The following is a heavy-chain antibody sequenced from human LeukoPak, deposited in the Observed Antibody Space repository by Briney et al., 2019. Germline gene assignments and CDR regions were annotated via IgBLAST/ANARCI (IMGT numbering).Heavy chain of an antibody. D-gene: IGHD3-22*01. V-gene: IGHV3-73*01. CDR3: TRHLMYYYDSSGYYEDY. J-gene: IGHJ4*02. CDR1: GFTFDDYG. CDR2: IRSKANSYAT. Sequence: GGSLRLSCAASGFTFDDYGMSWVRQASGKGLEWVGRIRSKANSYATAYAASVKGRFTISRDDSKNTAYLQMNSLKTEDTAVYYCTRHLMYYYDSSGYYEDYWGQGTLVTVSS.